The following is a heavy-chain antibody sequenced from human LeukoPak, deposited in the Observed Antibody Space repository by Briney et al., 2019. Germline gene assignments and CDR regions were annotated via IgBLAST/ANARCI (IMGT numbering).Heavy chain of an antibody. CDR3: ARDRKYYDSSGQDAFDI. CDR2: IYYSGST. J-gene: IGHJ3*02. D-gene: IGHD3-22*01. Sequence: SQTLSLTCTVSGGSISSGGYYWSWIRQHPGKGLEWIVYIYYSGSTYYNPSLKSRVTISVDTSKNQFSLKLSSVTAADTAVYYCARDRKYYDSSGQDAFDIWGQGTMVTVSS. CDR1: GGSISSGGYY. V-gene: IGHV4-31*03.